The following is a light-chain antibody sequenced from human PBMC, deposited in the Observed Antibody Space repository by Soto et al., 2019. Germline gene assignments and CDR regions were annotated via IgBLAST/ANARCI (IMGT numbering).Light chain of an antibody. J-gene: IGKJ2*01. CDR1: QSIDNW. CDR3: QHYHGYPYT. Sequence: DIQMTQSPSPLSASIGDRVTITCRASQSIDNWLAWYQQKPGKAPQLLIYDASRVKTGVPSRFTASGSGTEFTLTINTLQADDSATYFCQHYHGYPYTFGPGTKVDIK. CDR2: DAS. V-gene: IGKV1-5*01.